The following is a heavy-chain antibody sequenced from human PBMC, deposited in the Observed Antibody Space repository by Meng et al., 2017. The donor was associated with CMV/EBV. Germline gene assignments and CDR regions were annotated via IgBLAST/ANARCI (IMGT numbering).Heavy chain of an antibody. CDR3: AREGKITMATDV. D-gene: IGHD3-10*01. CDR2: IYSGGSSI. J-gene: IGHJ6*02. CDR1: GFTFSSYA. V-gene: IGHV3-23*03. Sequence: GESLKISCAASGFTFSSYAMSWVRQAPGKGLEWVSVIYSGGSSIYYADSVKGRFTISRDNAKNSLYLQMNSLRAEDTAVYYCAREGKITMATDVWGQGTTVTVSS.